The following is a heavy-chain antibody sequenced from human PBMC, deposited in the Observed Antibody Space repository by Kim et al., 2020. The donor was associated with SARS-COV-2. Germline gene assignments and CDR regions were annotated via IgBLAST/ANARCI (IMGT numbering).Heavy chain of an antibody. D-gene: IGHD3-10*01. CDR3: ARGPYYYGSGSYPPILGMDV. V-gene: IGHV4-34*01. Sequence: RVTISVDTSKNQFSLKLSSVTAADTAVYYCARGPYYYGSGSYPPILGMDVWGQGTTVTVSS. J-gene: IGHJ6*02.